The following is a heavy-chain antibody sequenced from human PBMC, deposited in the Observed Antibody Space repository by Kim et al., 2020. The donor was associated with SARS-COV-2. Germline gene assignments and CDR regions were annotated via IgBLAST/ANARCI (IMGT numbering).Heavy chain of an antibody. CDR1: GFTFSDYY. CDR3: ARLKVILYWGYGMDV. D-gene: IGHD2-8*02. V-gene: IGHV3-11*01. CDR2: IISSGSTI. J-gene: IGHJ6*02. Sequence: GGSLRLSCAASGFTFSDYYMTLIRQAPVKGLEWVSYIISSGSTIYYSDSLKGRFTISRDNAKNSLYLQMNSLRAEDTAVYYCARLKVILYWGYGMDVWGQGTTVTVSS.